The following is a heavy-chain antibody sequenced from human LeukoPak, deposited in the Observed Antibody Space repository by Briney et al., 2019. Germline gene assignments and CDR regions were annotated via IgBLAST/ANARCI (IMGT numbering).Heavy chain of an antibody. CDR1: GGSISSYY. CDR2: IYYSGST. J-gene: IGHJ4*02. D-gene: IGHD6-13*01. Sequence: SETLSLTCTVSGGSISSYYWSWIRQPPGKGLEWIGYIYYSGSTYYNPSLKSRVTISVDTSKNQFSLKLSSVTAADTAVYYCARSDSSSWYYFDYWGQGTLVTVSS. V-gene: IGHV4-30-4*08. CDR3: ARSDSSSWYYFDY.